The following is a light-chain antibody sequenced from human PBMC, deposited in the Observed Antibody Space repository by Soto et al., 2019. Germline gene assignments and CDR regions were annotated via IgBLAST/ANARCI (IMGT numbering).Light chain of an antibody. CDR1: NIGSKS. CDR3: QVWDSSSGLSQVV. J-gene: IGLJ2*01. V-gene: IGLV3-21*04. Sequence: SYELTQPPSVSVAPGKTARITCGGDNIGSKSVHWYQQRPGQAPVLVIDFDSDRPSGIPERFSGSNSGNTATLSISRVEAGDEADYYRQVWDSSSGLSQVVFGGGTKSPS. CDR2: FDS.